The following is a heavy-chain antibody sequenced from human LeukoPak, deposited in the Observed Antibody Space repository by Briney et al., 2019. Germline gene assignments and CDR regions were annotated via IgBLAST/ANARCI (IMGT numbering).Heavy chain of an antibody. CDR3: ARAGIVGAKTLGLRSGFDI. V-gene: IGHV1-2*04. CDR2: INPNSGGT. D-gene: IGHD1-26*01. J-gene: IGHJ3*02. CDR1: GYTFTGYY. Sequence: ASVKVFCKASGYTFTGYYMHWVRQAPGQGLEWMGWINPNSGGTNYAQKFQGWVTMTRDTSISTGYMELSRLRSDDTAVYYCARAGIVGAKTLGLRSGFDIWGQGTMVTFSS.